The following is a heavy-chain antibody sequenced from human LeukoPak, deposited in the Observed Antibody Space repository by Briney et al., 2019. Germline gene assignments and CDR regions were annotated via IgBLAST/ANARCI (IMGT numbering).Heavy chain of an antibody. V-gene: IGHV3-23*01. J-gene: IGHJ4*02. CDR2: ISGSGGST. D-gene: IGHD2-8*01. Sequence: PGGSLRLSCAASGFTFSSYAMSWVRQAPGKGLEWVSAISGSGGSTYYADSVKGRFTISRDNSKNTLYLQMNSLRAEGTAVYYCAKGRLVLMVYAMFDYWGQGTLVTVSS. CDR1: GFTFSSYA. CDR3: AKGRLVLMVYAMFDY.